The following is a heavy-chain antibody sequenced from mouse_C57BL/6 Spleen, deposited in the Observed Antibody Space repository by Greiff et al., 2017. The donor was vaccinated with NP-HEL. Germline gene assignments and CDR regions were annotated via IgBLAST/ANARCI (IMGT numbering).Heavy chain of an antibody. CDR2: YNPNNGGT. J-gene: IGHJ2*01. D-gene: IGHD3-2*02. CDR1: GYTLTDYN. CDR3: ARTAQATDFDY. V-gene: IGHV1-18*01. Sequence: VQLQQSGPELVKPGASVKIPCKASGYTLTDYNMDWVKQSHGKSLEWIGDYNPNNGGTLYHQKFKGKATLTVDKSSSTAYMELRSLTSEDTAGYYCARTAQATDFDYWGQGTTLTVSS.